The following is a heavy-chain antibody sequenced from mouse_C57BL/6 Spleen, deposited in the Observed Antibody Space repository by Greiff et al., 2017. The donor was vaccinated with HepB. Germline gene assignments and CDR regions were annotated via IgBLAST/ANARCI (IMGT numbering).Heavy chain of an antibody. V-gene: IGHV1-55*01. CDR2: IYPGSGST. CDR3: ARGDDGYYAAMDY. J-gene: IGHJ4*01. CDR1: GYTFTSYW. D-gene: IGHD2-3*01. Sequence: QVQLQQPGAELVKPGASVKMSCKASGYTFTSYWITWVKQRPGQGLEWIGDIYPGSGSTNYNEKFKSKATLTVDTSSSTAYMQLSSLTSEDSAVYYCARGDDGYYAAMDYWGQGTSVTVSS.